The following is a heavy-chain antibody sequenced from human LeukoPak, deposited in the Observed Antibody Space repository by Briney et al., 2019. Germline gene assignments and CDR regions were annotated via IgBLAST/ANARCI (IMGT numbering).Heavy chain of an antibody. CDR1: GFIFSNYA. D-gene: IGHD5-18*01. J-gene: IGHJ4*02. CDR2: IRGNTGTT. Sequence: PGGSLRLSCAASGFIFSNYAMIWVRQAPGKGLEWVSSIRGNTGTTYYADSVKGRFTIFRDNSKSTLFLQMNSLRAEDTAIYYCATYRQVLLPFESWGQGTLVTVSS. V-gene: IGHV3-23*01. CDR3: ATYRQVLLPFES.